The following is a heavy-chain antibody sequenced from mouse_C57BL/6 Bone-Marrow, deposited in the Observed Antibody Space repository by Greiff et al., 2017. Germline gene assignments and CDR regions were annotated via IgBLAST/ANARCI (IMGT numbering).Heavy chain of an antibody. J-gene: IGHJ3*01. CDR1: GYTFTSYW. CDR2: IDPSDSYT. V-gene: IGHV1-59*01. CDR3: ARTGWFAY. Sequence: QVQLQQPGAELVRPGTSVKLSCKASGYTFTSYWMHWVKQRPGQGLEWIGVIDPSDSYTNYNQKFKCKATLTVDTSSSTAYMQLSSLTSEDSAVYYCARTGWFAYWGQGTLVTVSA. D-gene: IGHD4-1*01.